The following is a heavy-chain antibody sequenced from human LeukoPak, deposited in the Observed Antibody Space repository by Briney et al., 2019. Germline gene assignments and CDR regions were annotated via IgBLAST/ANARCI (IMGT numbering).Heavy chain of an antibody. V-gene: IGHV5-51*01. CDR3: ARQSEHSSGWCFDY. CDR2: IYPGDSDT. D-gene: IGHD6-19*01. J-gene: IGHJ4*02. Sequence: GESLKISCKVSGYRFTTYWIGWVRQMPGKGLEWMGIIYPGDSDTRYSPSFQGQVTISADKSISTAYLQWSSLKASDTAIYYCARQSEHSSGWCFDYWGQGTLVTVSS. CDR1: GYRFTTYW.